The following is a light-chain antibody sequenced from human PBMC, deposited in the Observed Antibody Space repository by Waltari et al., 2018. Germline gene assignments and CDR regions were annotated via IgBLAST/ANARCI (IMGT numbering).Light chain of an antibody. V-gene: IGLV2-23*02. J-gene: IGLJ1*01. CDR3: CSYAGRGTYV. CDR1: PSDVGSYDL. Sequence: QSALTQPASVSGTPGQSIPISSTGTPSDVGSYDLFSWYQQHPGEAPKLLICEVFKRPPDTSSRFSGAKSGSTASLTISGLQPEDEADYYCCSYAGRGTYVFGSGTKVTVL. CDR2: EVF.